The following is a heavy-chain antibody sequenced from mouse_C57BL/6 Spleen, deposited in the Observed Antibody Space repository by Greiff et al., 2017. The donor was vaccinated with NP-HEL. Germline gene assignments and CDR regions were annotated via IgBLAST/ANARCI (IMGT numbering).Heavy chain of an antibody. J-gene: IGHJ3*01. D-gene: IGHD1-1*01. V-gene: IGHV1-5*01. CDR1: GYTFTSYW. Sequence: VQLQQSGTVLARPGASVKMSCKTSGYTFTSYWMHWVKQRPGQGLEWIGAIYPGNSDTSYNQKFKGKAKLTAVTSASTAYMELSSLTNEDSAVYYCTRSGGSSYDWFAYWGQGTLVTVSA. CDR2: IYPGNSDT. CDR3: TRSGGSSYDWFAY.